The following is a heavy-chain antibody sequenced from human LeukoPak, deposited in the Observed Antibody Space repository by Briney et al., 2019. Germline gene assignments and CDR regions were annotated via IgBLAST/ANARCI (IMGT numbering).Heavy chain of an antibody. Sequence: KPSETLSLTCTVSGGSINSSSYCWGWIRQPPGKGLEWIGYIYYSGSTHYNPSLKSRVTISVDTSKNQFSLKLGSVTAADTAVYYCAREGRSDYYDSSGYPPSFDYWGQGTLVTVSS. CDR1: GGSINSSSYC. CDR2: IYYSGST. D-gene: IGHD3-22*01. J-gene: IGHJ4*02. V-gene: IGHV4-61*01. CDR3: AREGRSDYYDSSGYPPSFDY.